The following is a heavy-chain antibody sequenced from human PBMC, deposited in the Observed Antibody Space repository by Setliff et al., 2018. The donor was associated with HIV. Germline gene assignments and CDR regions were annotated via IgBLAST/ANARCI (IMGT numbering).Heavy chain of an antibody. V-gene: IGHV3-49*03. D-gene: IGHD7-27*01. CDR1: GFTFGDYV. CDR2: IRSKAHGGTT. J-gene: IGHJ4*02. Sequence: GESLTISCITSGFTFGDYVMSWFRQAPGKGLEWVGFIRSKAHGGTTEYAASVEVRFIISRDDSKSIAYLQMNSLETEDTAVYYCTRSNWGSTPDFDYWGQGTMVTVSS. CDR3: TRSNWGSTPDFDY.